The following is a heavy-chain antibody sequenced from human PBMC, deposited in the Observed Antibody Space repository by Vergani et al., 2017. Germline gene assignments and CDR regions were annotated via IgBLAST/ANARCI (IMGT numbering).Heavy chain of an antibody. CDR1: GYTSTSYG. D-gene: IGHD2-15*01. CDR3: ARALLGYCSGGSCYPYYFDY. J-gene: IGHJ4*02. Sequence: QVQLVQSGAEVKKPGASVKVSCKASGYTSTSYGISWVRQAPGQGLEWMGWISAYNGNTNYAQKLQGRVTMTTDTSTSTAYMELRSLRSDDTAVYYCARALLGYCSGGSCYPYYFDYWGQGTLVTVSS. V-gene: IGHV1-18*01. CDR2: ISAYNGNT.